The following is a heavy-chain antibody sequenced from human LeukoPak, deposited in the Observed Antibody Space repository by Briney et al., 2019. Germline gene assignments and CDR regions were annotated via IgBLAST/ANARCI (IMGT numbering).Heavy chain of an antibody. V-gene: IGHV4-34*01. J-gene: IGHJ3*02. D-gene: IGHD2-2*01. CDR2: INDNGRT. CDR3: ARLLSVPAAIYAFDI. Sequence: SETLSLTCAVSGETFSGHYWSWLRQPPGKGLEYIGEINDNGRTIYNPSLESRVTISVDTSKNQFSLKLSSVTAADTAVYYCARLLSVPAAIYAFDIWGQGTMVTVSS. CDR1: GETFSGHY.